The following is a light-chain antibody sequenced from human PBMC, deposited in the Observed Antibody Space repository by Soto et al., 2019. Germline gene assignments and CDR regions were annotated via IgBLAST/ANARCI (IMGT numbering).Light chain of an antibody. CDR3: QQYDVHPKT. CDR1: ENIEDW. Sequence: DIQMTQSPSTLSASVGDRVTITCRASENIEDWLAWYQHTAGKAPKVLISHASRLEAGVPSRFSGSGSGTDFTLTLTSLQTDDFGTYYCQQYDVHPKTFGQGTKVDI. CDR2: HAS. J-gene: IGKJ1*01. V-gene: IGKV1-5*01.